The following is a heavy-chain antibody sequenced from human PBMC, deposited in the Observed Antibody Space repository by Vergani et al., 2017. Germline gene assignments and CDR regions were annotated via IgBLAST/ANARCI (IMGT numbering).Heavy chain of an antibody. D-gene: IGHD3-16*01. CDR3: AKDIRMSVAAFDI. V-gene: IGHV3-23*01. CDR2: ISGSGGST. Sequence: EVQLLESGGGLVQPGGSLRLSSAASGFTFSSYAMSWVRQAPGKGLEWVSAISGSGGSTYYADSVKGRFTISRDNSKNTLYLQMNSLRAEDTAVYYCAKDIRMSVAAFDIWGQGTMVTVSS. CDR1: GFTFSSYA. J-gene: IGHJ3*02.